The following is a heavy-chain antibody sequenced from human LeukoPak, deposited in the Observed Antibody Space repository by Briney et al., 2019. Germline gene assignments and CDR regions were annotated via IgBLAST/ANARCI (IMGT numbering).Heavy chain of an antibody. CDR2: IKYDGSKT. J-gene: IGHJ6*03. V-gene: IGHV3-30*19. CDR3: ARAEPGIAAAGTPRYYYMDV. D-gene: IGHD6-13*01. CDR1: GFTFSSYG. Sequence: GGSLRLSCAASGFTFSSYGMHWVRQAPGKGLEWVAAIKYDGSKTHYADSVKGRFTISRDNSKNTLYLQMNSLRAEDTAVYYCARAEPGIAAAGTPRYYYMDVWGKGTTVTVSS.